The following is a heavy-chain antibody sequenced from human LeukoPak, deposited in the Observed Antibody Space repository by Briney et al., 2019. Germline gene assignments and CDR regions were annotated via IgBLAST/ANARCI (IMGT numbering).Heavy chain of an antibody. D-gene: IGHD3-10*01. Sequence: PGGSLRLSCAASGFTFSTYAMTWVRQAPGKGLEWVSSIVGSGARTYSADSVKGRFTISRDNAKNSLYLQMNSLRAEDTALYYCAKDRVAEGPIWGVAIDYWGQGTLVTVSS. J-gene: IGHJ4*02. CDR3: AKDRVAEGPIWGVAIDY. CDR2: IVGSGART. CDR1: GFTFSTYA. V-gene: IGHV3-23*01.